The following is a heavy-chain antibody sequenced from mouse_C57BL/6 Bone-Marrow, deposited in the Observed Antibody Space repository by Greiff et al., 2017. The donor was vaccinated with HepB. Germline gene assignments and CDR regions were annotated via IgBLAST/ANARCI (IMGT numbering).Heavy chain of an antibody. CDR3: ARDTYYYGSSYGYFDV. D-gene: IGHD1-1*01. CDR1: GYSITSGYD. J-gene: IGHJ1*03. CDR2: ISYSGST. V-gene: IGHV3-1*01. Sequence: DVKLQESGPGMVKPSQSLSLTCTVTGYSITSGYDWHWIRHFPGNKLEWMGYISYSGSTNYNPSLKSRISITHDTSKNHFFLKLNSVTTEDTATYYCARDTYYYGSSYGYFDVWGTGTTVTVSS.